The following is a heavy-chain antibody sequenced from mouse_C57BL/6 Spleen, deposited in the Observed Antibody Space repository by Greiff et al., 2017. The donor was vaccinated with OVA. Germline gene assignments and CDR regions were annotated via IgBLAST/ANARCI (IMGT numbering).Heavy chain of an antibody. CDR1: GFTFTTYA. J-gene: IGHJ4*01. Sequence: EVMLVASGGGLVQPPGSLKLSCAASGFTFTTYAMHWVRQAPGTGLEWVARIKSKSSNSAPYYADSVKDRFTIAREDSQSMRYLQMNNLKTEDTAMYYCVRHYVDYWGQGTSVTVSS. CDR2: IKSKSSNSAP. CDR3: VRHYVDY. D-gene: IGHD1-1*02. V-gene: IGHV10-3*01.